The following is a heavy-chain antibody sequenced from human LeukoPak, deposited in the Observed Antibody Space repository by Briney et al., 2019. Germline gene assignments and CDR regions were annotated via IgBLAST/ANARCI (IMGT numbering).Heavy chain of an antibody. Sequence: ASVNVSFKASGFTFSGYYVQWVRQAPGQGLEWIGIINPNDGSTKYAQRFQGRVTMTGHTSTSTVYMEVSRLRSEDTAVYYCARDGLQTRYNWNDEGRKDWLDPWGQGTLVTVSS. J-gene: IGHJ5*02. V-gene: IGHV1-46*01. CDR2: INPNDGST. CDR3: ARDGLQTRYNWNDEGRKDWLDP. D-gene: IGHD1-1*01. CDR1: GFTFSGYY.